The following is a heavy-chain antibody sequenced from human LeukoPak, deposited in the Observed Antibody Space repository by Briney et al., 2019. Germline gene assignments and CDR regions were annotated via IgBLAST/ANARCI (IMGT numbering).Heavy chain of an antibody. CDR2: IRSSSSTI. J-gene: IGHJ3*02. V-gene: IGHV3-48*01. CDR3: ARAKRNGFDI. Sequence: GGSLRLSCAASGFTFSSYGMHWVRQAPGKGLEWVSYIRSSSSTIYYADSVKGRFTISRDNAKNSLYLQMNSLRAEDTAVYYCARAKRNGFDIWGQGTMVTVSS. CDR1: GFTFSSYG.